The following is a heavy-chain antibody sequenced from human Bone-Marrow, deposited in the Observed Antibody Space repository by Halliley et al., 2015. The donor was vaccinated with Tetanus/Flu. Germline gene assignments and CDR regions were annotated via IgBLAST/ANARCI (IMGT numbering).Heavy chain of an antibody. CDR3: AREETQGGYFDF. CDR2: IYHSGRT. D-gene: IGHD3-16*01. Sequence: GREWIGYIYHSGRTNYNLSFKSRVTMSIDPAKNQFSRKLTSVTAADTAVYYCAREETQGGYFDFWGQGTPVTVSS. J-gene: IGHJ4*02. V-gene: IGHV4-59*12.